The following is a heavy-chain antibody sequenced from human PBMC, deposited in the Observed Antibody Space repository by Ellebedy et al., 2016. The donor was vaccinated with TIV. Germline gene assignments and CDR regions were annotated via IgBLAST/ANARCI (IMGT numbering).Heavy chain of an antibody. CDR3: ARHWGVMVYYMDV. J-gene: IGHJ6*03. CDR2: ISAYNGNT. V-gene: IGHV1-18*04. Sequence: ASVKVSCXASGYTFTSYYMHWVRQAPGQGLEWMGWISAYNGNTNYAQKLQGRVTMTTDTSTSTAYMELRSLRSDDTAVYYCARHWGVMVYYMDVWGKGTTVTVSS. D-gene: IGHD3-16*01. CDR1: GYTFTSYY.